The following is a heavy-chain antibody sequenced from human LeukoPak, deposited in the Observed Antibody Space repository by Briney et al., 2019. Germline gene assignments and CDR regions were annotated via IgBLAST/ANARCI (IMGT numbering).Heavy chain of an antibody. Sequence: PGGSLRLSCAASGFTFSSYGMSWVRQAPGKGLEWVSSISSSSSYIYYADSVKGRFTISRDNAKNSLYLQMNSLRAEDTAVYYCARDQGARDYWGQGTLVTVSS. CDR2: ISSSSSYI. V-gene: IGHV3-21*01. J-gene: IGHJ4*02. CDR1: GFTFSSYG. CDR3: ARDQGARDY.